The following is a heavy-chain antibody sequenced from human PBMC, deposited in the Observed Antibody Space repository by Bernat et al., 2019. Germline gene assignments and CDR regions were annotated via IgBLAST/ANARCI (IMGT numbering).Heavy chain of an antibody. V-gene: IGHV3-30*03. CDR2: ISYDGSNK. Sequence: QVQLVESGGGVVQPGRSLRLSCAASGFTFSSYGMHWVRQAPGKGLEWVAVISYDGSNKYYADSVKGRFTISRDNSKNTLYLQMNSLRAEDTAVYYCAREDNACYLFWGQGTLVTVSS. CDR3: AREDNACYLF. D-gene: IGHD2-15*01. CDR1: GFTFSSYG. J-gene: IGHJ4*02.